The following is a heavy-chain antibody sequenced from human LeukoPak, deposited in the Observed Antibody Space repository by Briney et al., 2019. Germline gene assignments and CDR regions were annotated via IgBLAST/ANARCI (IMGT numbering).Heavy chain of an antibody. V-gene: IGHV4-38-2*02. CDR1: GYSISSGYY. CDR2: IYHSGST. D-gene: IGHD6-19*01. CDR3: ARLDHSSGWYGYYYYYYMDV. J-gene: IGHJ6*03. Sequence: PSETLSLTCTVSGYSISSGYYWGWIRQPPGKGLEWIGSIYHSGSTYYNPSLKSRVTISVDTSKNQFSLKLSSVTAADTAVYYCARLDHSSGWYGYYYYYYMDVWGKGTTVTVSS.